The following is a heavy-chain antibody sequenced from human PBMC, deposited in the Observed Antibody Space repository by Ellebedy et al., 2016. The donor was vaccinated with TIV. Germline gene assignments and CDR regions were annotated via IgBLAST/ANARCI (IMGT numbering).Heavy chain of an antibody. CDR3: AILGWGWGYYFDSDGKHFGNF. CDR2: SDPKTAAT. V-gene: IGHV1-2*02. D-gene: IGHD2/OR15-2a*01. CDR1: GFSFTRYY. Sequence: AASVKVSCKTSGFSFTRYYFHWVRQAPGQGLEWVGWSDPKTAATKYARPFQGKVTMTSDAAINTTYRDLSGLGSDDTATYFCAILGWGWGYYFDSDGKHFGNFWGQGTLVTVSS. J-gene: IGHJ4*02.